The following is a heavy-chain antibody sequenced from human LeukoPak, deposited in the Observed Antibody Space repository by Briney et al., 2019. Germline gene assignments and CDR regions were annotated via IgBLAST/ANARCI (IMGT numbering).Heavy chain of an antibody. CDR1: GFTFDDYA. Sequence: PGRSLRLSCAVSGFTFDDYAMHWVRQVPGKGLEWVSGINLNSDSIGYAVRGRFTISRDKAKNSLYLQMNSLRVEDTALYYCVTNGGGDSGYGNFDYWGQGTLVTVSS. J-gene: IGHJ4*02. CDR2: INLNSDSI. V-gene: IGHV3-9*01. CDR3: VTNGGGDSGYGNFDY. D-gene: IGHD5-12*01.